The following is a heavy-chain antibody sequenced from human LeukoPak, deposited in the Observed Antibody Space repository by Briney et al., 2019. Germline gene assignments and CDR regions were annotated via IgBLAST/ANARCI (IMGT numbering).Heavy chain of an antibody. V-gene: IGHV1-18*01. Sequence: ASVRVSCKASGYIFTDYGITWVRQAPGQGLEWMGWISAYNGNTNYAQKFQGRFTMTTDTSTTTAYMELRSLRSDDTAVYYCARDPSNTSGWKTWFDPWGQGTLVTVTS. CDR1: GYIFTDYG. J-gene: IGHJ5*02. D-gene: IGHD6-19*01. CDR2: ISAYNGNT. CDR3: ARDPSNTSGWKTWFDP.